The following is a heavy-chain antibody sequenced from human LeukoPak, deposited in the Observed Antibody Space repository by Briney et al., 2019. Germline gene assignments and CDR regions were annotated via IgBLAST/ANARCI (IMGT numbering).Heavy chain of an antibody. D-gene: IGHD3-22*01. J-gene: IGHJ4*02. CDR3: AKLAYDSSGSYTAYFDY. CDR1: GFTFSSYA. Sequence: AGGSLRLSCAASGFTFSSYAMSWVRQAPGKGLEWVSAISGSGGSTYYADSVKGRFTISRDNSKNTLYLQMNSLRAEDTAVYYCAKLAYDSSGSYTAYFDYWGQGTLVTVSS. CDR2: ISGSGGST. V-gene: IGHV3-23*01.